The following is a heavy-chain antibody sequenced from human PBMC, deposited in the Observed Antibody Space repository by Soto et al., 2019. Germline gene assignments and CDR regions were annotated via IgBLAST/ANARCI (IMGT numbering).Heavy chain of an antibody. CDR1: GGSISSGGYY. CDR2: IYYSGST. D-gene: IGHD7-27*01. CDR3: ARGRTSSPNPGDY. Sequence: PSETLSLTCTVSGGSISSGGYYWSWIRQHPGKGLEWIGYIYYSGSTYYNPSLKSRVTISVDTSKNQFSLKLSSVTAADTAVYYCARGRTSSPNPGDYWGQGTLVTVSS. J-gene: IGHJ4*02. V-gene: IGHV4-31*03.